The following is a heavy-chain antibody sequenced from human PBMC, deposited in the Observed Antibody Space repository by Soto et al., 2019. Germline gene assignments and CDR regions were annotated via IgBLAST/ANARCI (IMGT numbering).Heavy chain of an antibody. CDR3: ARGWAAAATGGY. CDR2: IIPILGIA. D-gene: IGHD6-13*01. J-gene: IGHJ4*02. V-gene: IGHV1-69*02. Sequence: QVQLVQSGAEVKKPGSSVKVSCKASGGTFSSYTISWVRQAPGQGLEWMGRIIPILGIANYAQKFQGRVTITADKSTSTAYMGLSSLRSEDTAVYYCARGWAAAATGGYWGQGTLVTVSS. CDR1: GGTFSSYT.